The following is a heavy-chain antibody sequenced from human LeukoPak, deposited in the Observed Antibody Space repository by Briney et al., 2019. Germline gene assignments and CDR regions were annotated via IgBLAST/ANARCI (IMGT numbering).Heavy chain of an antibody. CDR2: IRYDGSNK. Sequence: GGSLRLSCAASGFTFSSYGMHWVRQAPGKGLEWVAFIRYDGSNKYYADSVKGRFTISRDNSKNTLYLQMNSLRAEDTAVYYCAKELVGLRYFVAPSDYWGQGTLVTVSS. J-gene: IGHJ4*02. CDR1: GFTFSSYG. D-gene: IGHD3-9*01. V-gene: IGHV3-30*02. CDR3: AKELVGLRYFVAPSDY.